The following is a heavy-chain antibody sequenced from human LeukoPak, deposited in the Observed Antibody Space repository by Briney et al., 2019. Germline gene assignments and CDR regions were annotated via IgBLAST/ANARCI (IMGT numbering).Heavy chain of an antibody. J-gene: IGHJ4*02. CDR3: ARGEDYDSSDYFDY. V-gene: IGHV4-59*01. D-gene: IGHD3-22*01. Sequence: SETLSLTCTVSGGSISSYYWSWIRQPPGKGLEWVGYIYYSGSTNYNPSLKSRVTISVDTSKNQFSLKRSSVTAADTAVYYCARGEDYDSSDYFDYWGQGTLVTVSS. CDR2: IYYSGST. CDR1: GGSISSYY.